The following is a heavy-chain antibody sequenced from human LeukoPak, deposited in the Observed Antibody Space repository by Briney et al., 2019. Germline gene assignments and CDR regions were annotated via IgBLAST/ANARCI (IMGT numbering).Heavy chain of an antibody. V-gene: IGHV4-39*07. J-gene: IGHJ5*02. Sequence: SETLSLTCTVSGGSISSSSYYWGWIRQPPGMGLEWIGSIYYSGSTYYNPSLKSRVTISVDTSKNQFSLKLSPVTAADTAVYYCARARSYLNWFDPWGQGTLVTVSS. D-gene: IGHD1-26*01. CDR3: ARARSYLNWFDP. CDR1: GGSISSSSYY. CDR2: IYYSGST.